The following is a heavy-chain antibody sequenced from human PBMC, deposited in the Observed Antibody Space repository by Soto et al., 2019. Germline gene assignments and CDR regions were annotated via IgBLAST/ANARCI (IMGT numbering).Heavy chain of an antibody. CDR2: ISSSSSTI. CDR3: ARDPDSSGYYYGGN. Sequence: EVQLVESGGGLVQPGGSLRLSCAASGFTFSSYSMNWVRQAPGKGLEWVSYISSSSSTIYYADSVKGRFTNSRDNAKNSLYLQMNSLRDEDTAVYYCARDPDSSGYYYGGNWGQGTLVTVSS. V-gene: IGHV3-48*02. D-gene: IGHD3-22*01. CDR1: GFTFSSYS. J-gene: IGHJ4*02.